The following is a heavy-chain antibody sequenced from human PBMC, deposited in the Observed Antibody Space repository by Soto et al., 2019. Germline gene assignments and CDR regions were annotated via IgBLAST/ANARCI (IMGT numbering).Heavy chain of an antibody. J-gene: IGHJ3*02. CDR2: ISSGSDIT. V-gene: IGHV3-23*01. Sequence: EVQLLQSGGGLVQPGGSLRLSCAASGFSFTNYAFNWVRQAPGKGLEWVSTISSGSDITYYAESVKGRFTSSRGNARKTLYVQMNSLRVDDTAVYYCATDQRGLGIAGYDAFDIWGQGTMVTVSS. D-gene: IGHD2-21*01. CDR1: GFSFTNYA. CDR3: ATDQRGLGIAGYDAFDI.